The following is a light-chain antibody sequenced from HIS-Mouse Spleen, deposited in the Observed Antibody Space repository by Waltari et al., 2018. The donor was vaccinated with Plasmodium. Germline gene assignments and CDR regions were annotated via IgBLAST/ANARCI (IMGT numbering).Light chain of an antibody. V-gene: IGLV5-37*01. Sequence: QPVLTQPPSSSASPGESARLTCTLPSAINVGSYNIYWYQQKQGSPPRYLLYYYSASDKGQGSGVPSRFSGSKDASANTGILLISGLQSEDEADYYCMIWPSNASGVFGGGTKLTVL. CDR2: YYSASDK. CDR3: MIWPSNASGV. J-gene: IGLJ3*02. CDR1: SAINVGSYN.